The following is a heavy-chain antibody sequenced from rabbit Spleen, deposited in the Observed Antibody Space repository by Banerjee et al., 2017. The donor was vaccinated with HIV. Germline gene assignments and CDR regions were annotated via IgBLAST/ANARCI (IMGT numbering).Heavy chain of an antibody. CDR3: ARDLVGVIGWNFYL. CDR2: INASTSKP. V-gene: IGHV1S45*01. D-gene: IGHD1-1*01. CDR1: GVSFSGSSY. Sequence: QEQLEESGGDLVKPGASLTLTCIASGVSFSGSSYMCWVRQAPGKGLEWIACINASTSKPVYATWASGRFTISRTSSTTVTLRMTSLTAADRATYFCARDLVGVIGWNFYLWGQGTLVTVS. J-gene: IGHJ4*01.